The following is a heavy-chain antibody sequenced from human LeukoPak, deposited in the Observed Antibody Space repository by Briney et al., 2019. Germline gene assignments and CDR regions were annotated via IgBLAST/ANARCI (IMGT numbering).Heavy chain of an antibody. CDR3: ARTYCSSTSCWYGSYNFDY. V-gene: IGHV1-18*01. D-gene: IGHD2-2*01. CDR2: ISAYNGNT. J-gene: IGHJ4*02. CDR1: GYTFTSYG. Sequence: ASVTVSRKASGYTFTSYGISLVRQAPAPGLEWMGWISAYNGNTNYAQKLQGRVTMTTDTSTSTAYRELRSLRSDDTAVYYCARTYCSSTSCWYGSYNFDYWGQGTLVTASS.